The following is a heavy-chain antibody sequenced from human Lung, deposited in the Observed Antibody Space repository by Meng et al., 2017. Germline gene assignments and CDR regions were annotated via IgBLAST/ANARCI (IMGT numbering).Heavy chain of an antibody. Sequence: QVHLQESGPGLVKPSGTLSLTCAVSGGSISSNNWWSWVRQTPGRGLEWIGEVYQSGSTNYNPYLKSRVIISVNNTKNQFSLKLTSVTAADTAVYDCARDDSGYADFDSWGQGTLVTVSS. CDR1: GGSISSNNW. CDR2: VYQSGST. V-gene: IGHV4-4*02. D-gene: IGHD3-22*01. J-gene: IGHJ4*02. CDR3: ARDDSGYADFDS.